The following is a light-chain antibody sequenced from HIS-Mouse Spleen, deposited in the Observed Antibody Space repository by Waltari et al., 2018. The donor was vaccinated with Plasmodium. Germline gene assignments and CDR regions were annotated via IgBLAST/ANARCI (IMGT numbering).Light chain of an antibody. CDR2: KDS. J-gene: IGLJ1*01. V-gene: IGLV3-25*03. CDR1: ALPKQY. Sequence: SYELTQPPSVSVSPGQTARLTCSGHALPKQYSYWYQQKPGQAPVLVIYKDSERPSGIPERFSGSSSGTTVTLTISGVQAEDEADYYCQSADSSGTYVFGTGTKVTVL. CDR3: QSADSSGTYV.